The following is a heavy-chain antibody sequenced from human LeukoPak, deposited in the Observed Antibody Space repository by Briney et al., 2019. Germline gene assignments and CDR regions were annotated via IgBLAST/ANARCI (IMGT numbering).Heavy chain of an antibody. J-gene: IGHJ5*02. D-gene: IGHD2-2*01. CDR1: GYSFTSYW. V-gene: IGHV5-51*01. Sequence: GESLKISCKGSGYSFTSYWIGWVRQMPGKGLEWMGIIYPGGSDTRYSPSFQGQVTISADKSISTAYLQWSSLKASDTAMYYCARHSYCSSTSCYRGGNWFDPWGQGTLVTVSS. CDR3: ARHSYCSSTSCYRGGNWFDP. CDR2: IYPGGSDT.